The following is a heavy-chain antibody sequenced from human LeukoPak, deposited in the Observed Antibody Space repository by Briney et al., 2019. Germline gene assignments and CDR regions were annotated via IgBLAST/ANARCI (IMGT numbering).Heavy chain of an antibody. CDR2: IYTSGST. J-gene: IGHJ6*03. V-gene: IGHV4-4*07. CDR3: ARVRKEDYDFWSGYSYYMDV. D-gene: IGHD3-3*01. CDR1: GGSISSYY. Sequence: SETLSLTCTVSGGSISSYYWSWIRQPAGKGLEWIGRIYTSGSTNYNPSLKSRVTMSVDTSKNQFSLKLSSVTAADTAVYYCARVRKEDYDFWSGYSYYMDVWGKGTTVTVSS.